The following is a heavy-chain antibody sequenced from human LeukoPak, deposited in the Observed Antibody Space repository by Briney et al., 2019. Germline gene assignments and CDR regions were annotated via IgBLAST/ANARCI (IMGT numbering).Heavy chain of an antibody. CDR3: AKDLLPGYSYGSGY. D-gene: IGHD5-18*01. J-gene: IGHJ4*02. CDR1: GFTFRNFG. V-gene: IGHV3-23*01. CDR2: ISDSGSVT. Sequence: GGTLRLSCAASGFTFRNFGMIWVRQVPGKGLEWVSSISDSGSVTHYADSVKGRFTISRDNSKNTLYLQMNSLRAEDTAVYYCAKDLLPGYSYGSGYWGQGTLVTVSS.